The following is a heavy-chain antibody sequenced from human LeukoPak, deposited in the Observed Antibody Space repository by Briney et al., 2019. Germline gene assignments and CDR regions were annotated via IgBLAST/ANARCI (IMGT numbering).Heavy chain of an antibody. CDR2: ISYDGSNK. J-gene: IGHJ5*02. CDR3: AKARDGYAPGPNWFDP. D-gene: IGHD5-24*01. CDR1: GFTFSSYG. V-gene: IGHV3-30*18. Sequence: GRSLRLSCAASGFTFSSYGMHWVRQAPGKGLEWVAVISYDGSNKCYADSVKGRFTISRDNSKNTLYLQMNSLRAEDTAVYYCAKARDGYAPGPNWFDPWGQGTLVTVSS.